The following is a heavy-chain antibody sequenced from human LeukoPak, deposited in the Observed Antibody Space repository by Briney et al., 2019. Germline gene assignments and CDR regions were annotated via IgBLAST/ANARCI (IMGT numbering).Heavy chain of an antibody. Sequence: GASVKVSCKASGGTFSSYAISWVRQAPGQGLEWMGGIIPIFGTANYAQKSQGRVTITADESTSTAYMELSSLRSEDTAVYYCAREGPGYDFDYWGQGTLVTVSS. CDR2: IIPIFGTA. D-gene: IGHD5-12*01. V-gene: IGHV1-69*13. CDR3: AREGPGYDFDY. CDR1: GGTFSSYA. J-gene: IGHJ4*02.